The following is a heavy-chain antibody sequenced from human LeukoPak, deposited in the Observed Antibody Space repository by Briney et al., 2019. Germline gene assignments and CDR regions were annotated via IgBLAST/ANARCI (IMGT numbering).Heavy chain of an antibody. D-gene: IGHD1-26*01. CDR3: AREITSGSFNWFDP. Sequence: SETLSLTCTVSGGSISSSSYYWGWIRQPPGKGLEWIGSMYYSGSTNYNPSLKSRVTISVDTSKNQFSLKLSTVTAADTAVYYCAREITSGSFNWFDPWGQGTLVTVSS. CDR2: MYYSGST. CDR1: GGSISSSSYY. J-gene: IGHJ5*02. V-gene: IGHV4-39*07.